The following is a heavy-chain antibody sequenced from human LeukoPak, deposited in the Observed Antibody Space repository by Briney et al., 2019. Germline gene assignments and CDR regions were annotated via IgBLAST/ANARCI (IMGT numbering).Heavy chain of an antibody. CDR3: ATELRIAAAGFDAFDI. V-gene: IGHV3-30*03. D-gene: IGHD6-13*01. CDR1: GFTFGSYV. CDR2: ISYDGSDK. J-gene: IGHJ3*02. Sequence: GGSLRLSCAASGFTFGSYVMHWVRQAPGKGLEWVAVISYDGSDKYYADSVKGRFTISRDNSKNTLYLQMNSLRDEDTAMYSCATELRIAAAGFDAFDIWGQGTMVTVSS.